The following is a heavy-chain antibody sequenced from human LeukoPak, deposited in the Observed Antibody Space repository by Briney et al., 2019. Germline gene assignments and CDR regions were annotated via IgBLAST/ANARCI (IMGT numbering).Heavy chain of an antibody. V-gene: IGHV3-7*01. CDR3: ARGLYGSGRRSLMAL. CDR2: IDQDEKER. Sequence: PGGSLRLPCVASGFPFHNYWMTWVRQAPGKGLEWVANIDQDEKERNYLESVKGRFTISRDNAEKSLYWEMNSLGVEDTARYYCARGLYGSGRRSLMALWGRARLVSVSS. D-gene: IGHD3-10*01. CDR1: GFPFHNYW. J-gene: IGHJ4*02.